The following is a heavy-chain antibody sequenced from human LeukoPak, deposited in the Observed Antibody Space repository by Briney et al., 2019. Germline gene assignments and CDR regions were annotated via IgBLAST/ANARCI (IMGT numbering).Heavy chain of an antibody. CDR2: INPNSGDT. CDR1: GYIFTGYY. D-gene: IGHD3-22*01. Sequence: ASVKVSCKASGYIFTGYYMHWVRQAPGQGLEWMGWINPNSGDTNYAQKFQGRVTMTRDTSISTAYMELSRLRSDDTAVYYCAREFNYDSSGVVDWGQGTLVTVSS. V-gene: IGHV1-2*02. CDR3: AREFNYDSSGVVD. J-gene: IGHJ4*02.